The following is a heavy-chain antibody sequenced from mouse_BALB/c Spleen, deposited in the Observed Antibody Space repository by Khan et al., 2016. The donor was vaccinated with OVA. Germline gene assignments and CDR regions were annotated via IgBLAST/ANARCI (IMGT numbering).Heavy chain of an antibody. J-gene: IGHJ2*01. CDR1: GFSFSSYS. CDR2: ISSGGTYT. D-gene: IGHD1-1*01. Sequence: EVELVESGGGLVRPGGSLKLSCAASGFSFSSYSMSWVRQTPEKRLEWVATISSGGTYTYYPDSVKGRFTISRDNVKNTLYLKMCSLKTEDTAVNYCPRPRGCYGHSTYVDYWGRGTTLTVSS. CDR3: PRPRGCYGHSTYVDY. V-gene: IGHV5-6-4*01.